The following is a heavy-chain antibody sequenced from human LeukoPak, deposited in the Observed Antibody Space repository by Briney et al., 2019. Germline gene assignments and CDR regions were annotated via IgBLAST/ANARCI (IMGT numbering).Heavy chain of an antibody. Sequence: PGGSLRLSCAASGFTFSSYWMSWVRQTPGKGLEWVANIKEDGSEIYYVDSVKGRFTISRDNAKNSLYLQMHSLRAEDTAVYYCARDPNGVYFDYWGQGTLVTVSS. CDR2: IKEDGSEI. CDR3: ARDPNGVYFDY. J-gene: IGHJ4*02. V-gene: IGHV3-7*01. D-gene: IGHD3-3*01. CDR1: GFTFSSYW.